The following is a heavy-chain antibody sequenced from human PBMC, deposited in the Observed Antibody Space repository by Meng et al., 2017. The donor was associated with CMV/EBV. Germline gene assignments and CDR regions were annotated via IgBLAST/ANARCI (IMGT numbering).Heavy chain of an antibody. J-gene: IGHJ6*02. Sequence: GESLKISCAASGFTFSSYAMHWVRQAPGKGLEWVSSISSSSSYIYYADSVKGRFTISRDNAKNSLYLQMNSLRAEDTAVYYCARGSSSSYYYYGMDVWGQGTTVTVSS. D-gene: IGHD6-6*01. CDR2: ISSSSSYI. V-gene: IGHV3-21*01. CDR3: ARGSSSSYYYYGMDV. CDR1: GFTFSSYA.